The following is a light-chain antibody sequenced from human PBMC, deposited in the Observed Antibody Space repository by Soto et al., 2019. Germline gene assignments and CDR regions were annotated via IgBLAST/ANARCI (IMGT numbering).Light chain of an antibody. CDR1: HIVLYSSNNENY. Sequence: DIVITQSPDSLSVCLVQMSTIDCKSTHIVLYSSNNENYLARYQPKPGQPPKLLISWAFTRESGVPDRFGGRGSGTDFTLTLSSLQAEDVAVYYCQQCYVTPWTFGQGTKVDIK. CDR3: QQCYVTPWT. V-gene: IGKV4-1*01. J-gene: IGKJ1*01. CDR2: WAF.